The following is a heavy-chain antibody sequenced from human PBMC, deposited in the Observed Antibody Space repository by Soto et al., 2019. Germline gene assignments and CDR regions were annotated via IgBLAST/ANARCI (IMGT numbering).Heavy chain of an antibody. CDR3: ARVSPFRGTRPLFDY. Sequence: ASVKVSFKASGYTFTSYAMHWVRQAPGQRLEWMGWINAGNGNTKYSQKFQGRVTITRDTSASTAYMELSSLRSEDTAVYYCARVSPFRGTRPLFDYWGQGTLVTVSS. J-gene: IGHJ4*02. CDR1: GYTFTSYA. CDR2: INAGNGNT. D-gene: IGHD3-10*01. V-gene: IGHV1-3*01.